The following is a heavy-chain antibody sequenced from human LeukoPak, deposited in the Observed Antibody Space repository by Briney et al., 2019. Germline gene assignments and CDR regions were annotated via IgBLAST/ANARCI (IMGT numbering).Heavy chain of an antibody. Sequence: GGSLRLSCAASGFTLNDYYMSWIRQAPGKGLEWISYISYSATIIEYADSVKGRFTISRDNAKNSLYLEMNSLRAEDTAVYYCARVSWNGSGNSKNFACWGQGAWSPSPQ. J-gene: IGHJ4*02. CDR2: ISYSATII. CDR3: ARVSWNGSGNSKNFAC. D-gene: IGHD3-10*01. CDR1: GFTLNDYY. V-gene: IGHV3-11*01.